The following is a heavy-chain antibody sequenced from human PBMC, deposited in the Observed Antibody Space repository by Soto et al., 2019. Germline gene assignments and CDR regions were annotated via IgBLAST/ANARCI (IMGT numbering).Heavy chain of an antibody. V-gene: IGHV3-23*01. CDR1: GFTFSSYA. J-gene: IGHJ4*02. D-gene: IGHD5-18*01. Sequence: PGGSLRLSCAASGFTFSSYAMSWVRQAPGKGLEWVSAISGSGGSTYYADSVKGRFTISRDNSKNTLYLQMNSLRAEDTAVYYCAKDSPRGRAAMVDYFDYWGQGTLVTVSS. CDR2: ISGSGGST. CDR3: AKDSPRGRAAMVDYFDY.